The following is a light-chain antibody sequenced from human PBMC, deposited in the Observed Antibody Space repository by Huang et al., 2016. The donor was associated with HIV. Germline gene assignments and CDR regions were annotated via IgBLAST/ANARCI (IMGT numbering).Light chain of an antibody. CDR2: GSS. J-gene: IGKJ2*01. CDR1: QSVASN. V-gene: IGKV3-15*01. Sequence: EIVMTQSPATLSVSPGERATLSCRASQSVASNLALYQQKPGQAPRLLIYGSSTRATGVPARFSGSGCGTEFTLTITSLQSEDFAVYYCQQYNDWPPYTFGQGTKMEIK. CDR3: QQYNDWPPYT.